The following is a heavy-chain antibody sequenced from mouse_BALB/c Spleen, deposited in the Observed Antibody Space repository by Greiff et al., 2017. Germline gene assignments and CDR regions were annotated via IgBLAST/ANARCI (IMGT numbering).Heavy chain of an antibody. CDR1: GFTFSSFG. J-gene: IGHJ3*01. D-gene: IGHD1-1*01. CDR3: ARQGNYYGSSSFAY. Sequence: EVQLVESGGGLVQPGGSRKLSCAASGFTFSSFGMHWVRQAPEKGLEWVAYISNGGGSTYYPDTVKGRFTISRDNAKNTLYLQMSSLKSEDTAMYYCARQGNYYGSSSFAYWGQGTLVTVSA. V-gene: IGHV5-12-2*01. CDR2: ISNGGGST.